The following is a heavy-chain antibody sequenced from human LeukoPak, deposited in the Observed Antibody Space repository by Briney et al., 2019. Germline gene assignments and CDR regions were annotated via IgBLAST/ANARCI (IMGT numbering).Heavy chain of an antibody. Sequence: SETLSLTCTVSGGSISSYYWSWIRQPPGKGLEWIGYIYYSGSTNYNPSLKSRVTISVDTSKNQFSLKLSSVTAADTAVYYCARLYDSSGYHFDYWGQGTLVTVSS. CDR1: GGSISSYY. D-gene: IGHD3-22*01. CDR2: IYYSGST. V-gene: IGHV4-59*08. J-gene: IGHJ4*02. CDR3: ARLYDSSGYHFDY.